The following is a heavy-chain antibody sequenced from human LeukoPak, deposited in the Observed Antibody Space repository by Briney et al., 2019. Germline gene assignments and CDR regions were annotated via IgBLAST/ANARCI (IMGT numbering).Heavy chain of an antibody. J-gene: IGHJ4*02. D-gene: IGHD5-12*01. Sequence: GGSLRLSCAASGFTFSSRDWMTWVRQAPGKGLEWVAFIRYDGSNKYYADSVKGRFTISRDNSKNTLYLQMNSLRADDTALYYCAKNEVWWLPDSWGQGTLVTVSS. CDR3: AKNEVWWLPDS. CDR2: IRYDGSNK. V-gene: IGHV3-30*02. CDR1: GFTFSSRDW.